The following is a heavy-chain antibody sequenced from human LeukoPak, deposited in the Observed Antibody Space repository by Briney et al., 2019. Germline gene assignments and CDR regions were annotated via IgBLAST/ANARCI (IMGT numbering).Heavy chain of an antibody. J-gene: IGHJ5*02. CDR2: IYHSRST. D-gene: IGHD2-2*03. V-gene: IGHV4-59*12. Sequence: PSETLSLTCTVSGGSISSYYWSWIRQPPGKGLEWIGYIYHSRSTYYNPSLKSRVTISVDRSKNQFSLKLSSVTAADTAVYYCARGDGYCSSTSCYRTVWFDPWGQGTLVTVSS. CDR1: GGSISSYY. CDR3: ARGDGYCSSTSCYRTVWFDP.